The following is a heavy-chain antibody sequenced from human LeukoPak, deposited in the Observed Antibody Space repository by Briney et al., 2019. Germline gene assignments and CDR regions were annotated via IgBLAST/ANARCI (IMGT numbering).Heavy chain of an antibody. Sequence: GASVTVSCKASGYTFTSYYMHWVRQAPGQGLEWMGIINPSGGSTSYAQKFQGRVTMTRDMSTSTVYMELSSLRSEDTAVYYCARDPATGTTLVYPSYYYMDVWGKGTTVTVSS. J-gene: IGHJ6*03. V-gene: IGHV1-46*01. CDR2: INPSGGST. D-gene: IGHD1-1*01. CDR3: ARDPATGTTLVYPSYYYMDV. CDR1: GYTFTSYY.